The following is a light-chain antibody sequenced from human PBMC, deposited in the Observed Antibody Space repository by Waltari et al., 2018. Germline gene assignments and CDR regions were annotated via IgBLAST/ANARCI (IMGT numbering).Light chain of an antibody. CDR3: QQYNSYSLT. J-gene: IGKJ4*01. CDR2: KAS. Sequence: DLQMTQSPSTLSASVGDRVTITCRASQSSSSWLAWYQQKPGKAPKLLFYKASSLESGVPSRFSGSGSGTEFTLTISSLQPDDFATYYCQQYNSYSLTFGGGTKVEIK. V-gene: IGKV1-5*03. CDR1: QSSSSW.